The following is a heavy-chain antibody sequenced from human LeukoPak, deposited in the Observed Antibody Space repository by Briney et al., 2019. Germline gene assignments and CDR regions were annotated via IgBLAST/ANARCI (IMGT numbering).Heavy chain of an antibody. CDR1: GFTFSDYY. Sequence: GGSLRLSCAASGFTFSDYYMSWIRQAPGKGLEWVSYISSSGSTIYYADSVKGRFTISRDNSKNTLYLQMNSLRAEDTAVYYCAKDKTATAYYFDYWGQGTLVTVSS. D-gene: IGHD5-18*01. J-gene: IGHJ4*02. V-gene: IGHV3-11*04. CDR2: ISSSGSTI. CDR3: AKDKTATAYYFDY.